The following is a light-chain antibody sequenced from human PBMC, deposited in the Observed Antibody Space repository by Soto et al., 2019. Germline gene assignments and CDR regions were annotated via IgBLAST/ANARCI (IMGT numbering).Light chain of an antibody. V-gene: IGLV2-14*01. Sequence: QSALTQPASVSGSPGQSITISCTGTSSDVSTYNYVSWYQQHPGKAPKLMIYDVSSRPSGVSNRFSGSKSGNTASLTISGLQAEDDADYYCSSYTSSSTVVFGGGTKLTVL. CDR3: SSYTSSSTVV. J-gene: IGLJ2*01. CDR1: SSDVSTYNY. CDR2: DVS.